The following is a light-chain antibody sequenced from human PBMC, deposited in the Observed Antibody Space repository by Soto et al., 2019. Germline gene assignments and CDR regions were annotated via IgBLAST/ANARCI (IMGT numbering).Light chain of an antibody. V-gene: IGKV1-33*01. Sequence: DIQMTQSPSPLSASVGDRVTITCQASQDISNYLNWYQQKPGKAPKLLTYDASNLETGVPSRFRGSESGTDFTFTISSVQPEDIAKYYCQQYDNLPITFGQGTRLEIK. CDR1: QDISNY. CDR3: QQYDNLPIT. J-gene: IGKJ5*01. CDR2: DAS.